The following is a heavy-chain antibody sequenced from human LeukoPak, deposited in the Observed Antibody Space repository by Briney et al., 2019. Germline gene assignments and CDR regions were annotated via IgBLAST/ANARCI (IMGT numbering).Heavy chain of an antibody. D-gene: IGHD1-26*01. CDR1: GYTFTGYY. Sequence: ASMKVSCKASGYTFTGYYMHWVRQAPGQGLEWMGWINPNSDVTNYAQKFQGRVTMTRDTSISTAYMELSSLRSDDTAVYYCAKDIGWEPLERAFDIWGQGTMVTVSS. J-gene: IGHJ3*02. V-gene: IGHV1-2*02. CDR2: INPNSDVT. CDR3: AKDIGWEPLERAFDI.